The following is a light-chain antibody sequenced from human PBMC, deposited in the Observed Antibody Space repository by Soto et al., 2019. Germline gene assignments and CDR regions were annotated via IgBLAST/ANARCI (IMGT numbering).Light chain of an antibody. CDR3: QSYDSSLSVLYV. Sequence: QSVLTQPPSVSGAPGQRVTLSCTGSSSHIGAGYDVHWYQQLPGTAPKLLIYGNSNRPSGVPDRFSGSKSGTSASLAITGLQAEDEADYYCQSYDSSLSVLYVFGTGTKLTVL. J-gene: IGLJ1*01. V-gene: IGLV1-40*01. CDR2: GNS. CDR1: SSHIGAGYD.